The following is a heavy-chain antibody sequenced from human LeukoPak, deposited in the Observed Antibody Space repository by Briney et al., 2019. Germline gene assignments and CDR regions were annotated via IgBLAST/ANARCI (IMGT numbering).Heavy chain of an antibody. D-gene: IGHD1-26*01. Sequence: GGSLRLSCAASGFTFSSYAMHWVRQAPGKGLEWVAVISYDGSNKYYADSVKGRFTISRDNSKNTLYPQMNSLRAEDTAVYYCARVPVGASVPYYYMDVWGKGTTVTVSS. CDR2: ISYDGSNK. CDR1: GFTFSSYA. J-gene: IGHJ6*03. CDR3: ARVPVGASVPYYYMDV. V-gene: IGHV3-30-3*01.